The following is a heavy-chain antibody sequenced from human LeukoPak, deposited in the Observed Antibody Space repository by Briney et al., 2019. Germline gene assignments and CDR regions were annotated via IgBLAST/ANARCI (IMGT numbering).Heavy chain of an antibody. D-gene: IGHD3-10*01. CDR3: AREAVDYGSGSHDY. CDR2: VHSSGST. V-gene: IGHV4-4*07. CDR1: GASIGSFY. Sequence: SETRSLTCTVSGASIGSFYWSWIRQPAGEGLEWIGRVHSSGSTNYIPSIKSRVTMSVDTSKNQFSLTLNTVTAADTAMYYYAREAVDYGSGSHDYWGQGILVTVSS. J-gene: IGHJ4*02.